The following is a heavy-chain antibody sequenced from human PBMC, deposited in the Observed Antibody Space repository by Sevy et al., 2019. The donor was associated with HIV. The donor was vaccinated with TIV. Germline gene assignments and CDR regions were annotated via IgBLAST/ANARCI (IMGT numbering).Heavy chain of an antibody. J-gene: IGHJ5*02. CDR3: ASPPAGYCSSTSCRGT. CDR2: ISGSGGST. CDR1: GFTFSSYA. V-gene: IGHV3-23*01. D-gene: IGHD2-2*01. Sequence: GGSLRLSCAASGFTFSSYAMSWVRQAPGKGLEWVSAISGSGGSTYYAVSVKGRFTISRDNSKNPLYLQMNSLRAEDTAVYYCASPPAGYCSSTSCRGTWGQGTLVTVSS.